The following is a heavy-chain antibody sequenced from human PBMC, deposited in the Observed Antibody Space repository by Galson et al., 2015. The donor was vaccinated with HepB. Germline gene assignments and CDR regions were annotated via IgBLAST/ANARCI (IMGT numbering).Heavy chain of an antibody. Sequence: SLRLSCAASGFTISSYWMTWVRQAPGKGLEWVGNIKQDGSKQYYVDSVKGRFTISRDNAKNSLYLQMNSLRAEDTAVYYCARAARDSAYGLDIWGPGTTVTASS. D-gene: IGHD4-11*01. CDR3: ARAARDSAYGLDI. V-gene: IGHV3-7*03. J-gene: IGHJ6*02. CDR1: GFTISSYW. CDR2: IKQDGSKQ.